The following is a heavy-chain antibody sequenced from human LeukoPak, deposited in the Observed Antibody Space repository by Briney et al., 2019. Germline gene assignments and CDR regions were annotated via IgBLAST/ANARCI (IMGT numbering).Heavy chain of an antibody. CDR3: ARPSSPYYYGSGSRDYYMDV. CDR2: IYHSGST. J-gene: IGHJ6*03. D-gene: IGHD3-10*01. CDR1: GGSISSSNW. Sequence: PSETLSLTCAVSGGSISSSNWWSWVRQPPGKGLEWIGEIYHSGSTNYNPSLKSRVTISVDTSKNHFSLKLSSVTAADTAVYYCARPSSPYYYGSGSRDYYMDVWGKGTTVTISS. V-gene: IGHV4-4*02.